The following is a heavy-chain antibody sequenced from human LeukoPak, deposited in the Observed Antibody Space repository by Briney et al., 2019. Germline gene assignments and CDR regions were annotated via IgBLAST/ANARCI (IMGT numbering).Heavy chain of an antibody. D-gene: IGHD3-16*01. CDR2: IKSDGSSP. CDR3: GREYVWGSLDS. J-gene: IGHJ4*02. Sequence: GGSLRLSCAASGFTLRDYWMQWVRQVPGKGLVWVSRIKSDGSSPSYADSVRGRFTISRDNAKNTLFLQMNSLRAEDSAVYYCGREYVWGSLDSWGQGTLVTVSS. V-gene: IGHV3-74*01. CDR1: GFTLRDYW.